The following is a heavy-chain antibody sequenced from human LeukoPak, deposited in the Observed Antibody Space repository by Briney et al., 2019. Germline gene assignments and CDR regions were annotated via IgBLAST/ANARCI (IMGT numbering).Heavy chain of an antibody. J-gene: IGHJ4*02. D-gene: IGHD1/OR15-1a*01. Sequence: GGSPRLSCAASGFTFSSSWMTWVRQASGKGLEWVAHIKEDGTEEYYVDSVKGRFTISRDNAKNSLYLQMNSLRAEDTAVYYCARWNNDWEFDYWGQGTLVSVSS. V-gene: IGHV3-7*05. CDR3: ARWNNDWEFDY. CDR1: GFTFSSSW. CDR2: IKEDGTEE.